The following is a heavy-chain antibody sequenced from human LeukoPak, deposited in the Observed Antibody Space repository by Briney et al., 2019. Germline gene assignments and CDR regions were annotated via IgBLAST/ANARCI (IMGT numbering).Heavy chain of an antibody. CDR2: INPTSGGT. V-gene: IGHV1-2*02. Sequence: ASVKFSCKASGYTFTAYYMHWVRQAPGQGLEWMGWINPTSGGTNYAQKFQGRVTMTRDTSITTAYMELSRLRSDDTAVYYCGRLAYCGGDCYPGSLGAFDIWGQGTMVTVSS. CDR1: GYTFTAYY. D-gene: IGHD2-21*02. CDR3: GRLAYCGGDCYPGSLGAFDI. J-gene: IGHJ3*02.